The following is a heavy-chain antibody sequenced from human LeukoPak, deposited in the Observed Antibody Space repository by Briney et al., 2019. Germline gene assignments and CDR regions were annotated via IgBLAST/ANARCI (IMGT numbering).Heavy chain of an antibody. CDR3: ATGAAADTRYYYFGLDA. CDR2: INSDGSST. D-gene: IGHD6-13*01. V-gene: IGHV3-74*01. J-gene: IGHJ6*04. Sequence: GGSLRLSCITSRFTFSTYWMHWVRQAPGKGLVWVARINSDGSSTSYADSVKGRFTISRDNAKNTLYLQMNSLRAEDTAVYHCATGAAADTRYYYFGLDAWGKGTTVTVSS. CDR1: RFTFSTYW.